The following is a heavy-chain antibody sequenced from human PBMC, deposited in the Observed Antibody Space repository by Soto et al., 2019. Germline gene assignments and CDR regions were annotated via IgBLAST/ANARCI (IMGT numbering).Heavy chain of an antibody. CDR3: ARDRGGAGATDY. V-gene: IGHV3-48*02. CDR2: ISSSSSTI. CDR1: GFTFSNSG. D-gene: IGHD1-26*01. J-gene: IGHJ4*02. Sequence: LRLSCAAPGFTFSNSGMNWVRQAPGKGLEWVSYISSSSSTIRYADSVKGRFTISRDNAKNSLFLQMNSLRDEDTAVYYCARDRGGAGATDYWGQGTLVTVSS.